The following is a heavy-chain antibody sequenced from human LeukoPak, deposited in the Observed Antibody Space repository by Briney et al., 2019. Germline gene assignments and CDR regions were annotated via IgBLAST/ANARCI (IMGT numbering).Heavy chain of an antibody. CDR1: GDSVSSNSAA. CDR2: TYYRSKWYN. D-gene: IGHD3-22*01. V-gene: IGHV6-1*01. Sequence: SQTLSLTCAISGDSVSSNSAAWNWIRQSPSRGLEWLGRTYYRSKWYNDYALSVKSRITINPDTSKNQFSLQLNSVTPEDTAVYYCAREVLRLNYYDSSGYSCYFDYWGQGTLVTVSS. CDR3: AREVLRLNYYDSSGYSCYFDY. J-gene: IGHJ4*02.